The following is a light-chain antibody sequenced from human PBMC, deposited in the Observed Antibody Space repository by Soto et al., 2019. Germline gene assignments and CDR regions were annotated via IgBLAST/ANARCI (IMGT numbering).Light chain of an antibody. CDR3: QQRSGWPPSLT. CDR1: QSVSSY. J-gene: IGKJ4*01. CDR2: DAS. V-gene: IGKV3-11*01. Sequence: EVVLTQSPATLSLSPGETVTLSCRASQSVSSYLAWYQQKPGQAPRLLIYDASKTATGIPARFSGSGSGTDFTLTISSLEPEDFAVYYCQQRSGWPPSLTFGGGTKVEIK.